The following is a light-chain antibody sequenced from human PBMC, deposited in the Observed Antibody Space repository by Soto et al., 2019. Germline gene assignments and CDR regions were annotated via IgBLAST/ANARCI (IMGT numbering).Light chain of an antibody. J-gene: IGKJ1*01. CDR2: GAS. CDR3: QQSFRTPET. V-gene: IGKV1-39*01. Sequence: DIQMTQSPFSLSASVGDRVTITCRASEFIDNFLNWYQQKPGKAPNILIYGASNLQSGVPSRFSGSGSGTDFTLTISSLQPEDFATYYCQQSFRTPETFGQGTKV. CDR1: EFIDNF.